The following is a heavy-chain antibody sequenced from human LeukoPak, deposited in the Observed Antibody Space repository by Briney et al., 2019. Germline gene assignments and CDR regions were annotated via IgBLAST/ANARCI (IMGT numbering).Heavy chain of an antibody. Sequence: SETLSLTCAVYGGSFSGYYWSWIRQPPGKGLEWIGEINHSGSTNYNPSHKSRVTISVDTSKNQFSLKLSSVTAADTAVYCCARESRRITSFGVVKGGGQGTLVTVSS. J-gene: IGHJ4*02. CDR3: ARESRRITSFGVVKG. CDR1: GGSFSGYY. D-gene: IGHD3-3*01. V-gene: IGHV4-34*01. CDR2: INHSGST.